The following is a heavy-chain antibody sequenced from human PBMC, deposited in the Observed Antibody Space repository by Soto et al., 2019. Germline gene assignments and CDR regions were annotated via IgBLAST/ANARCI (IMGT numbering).Heavy chain of an antibody. V-gene: IGHV3-21*01. J-gene: IGHJ3*02. D-gene: IGHD3-10*01. Sequence: EVQLVESGGGLVKPGGSLRLSCAASGFTFSSYTMNWVRQAPGKGLEWVSSISSSSSYMYYADSLKGRFTISRGNAKNALYLHMNSLRAEDTAVYYCARTMAGRSAAFDIWGQGTMVTVSS. CDR3: ARTMAGRSAAFDI. CDR1: GFTFSSYT. CDR2: ISSSSSYM.